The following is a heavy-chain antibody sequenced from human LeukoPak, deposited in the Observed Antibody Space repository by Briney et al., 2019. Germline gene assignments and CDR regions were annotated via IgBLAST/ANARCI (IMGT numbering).Heavy chain of an antibody. Sequence: PGGSLRLSCAASGFTFATYAMSWVRQAPGKGLEWVSTISGSGHSTYYADSVKGRFTVSRDNSENTLYLRMSSLSADDTAVYYCAKVWFGELLHFDFWGEGTLVTVSS. CDR3: AKVWFGELLHFDF. CDR1: GFTFATYA. D-gene: IGHD3-10*01. J-gene: IGHJ4*02. CDR2: ISGSGHST. V-gene: IGHV3-23*01.